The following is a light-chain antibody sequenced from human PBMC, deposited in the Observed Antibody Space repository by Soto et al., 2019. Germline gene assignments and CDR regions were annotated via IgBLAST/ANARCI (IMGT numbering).Light chain of an antibody. V-gene: IGLV1-44*01. CDR1: SSNIGTNT. J-gene: IGLJ2*01. CDR3: ATWDYSLNGPV. CDR2: SNN. Sequence: QSVLTQPPSASGTPGQRVTISCSGSSSNIGTNTVNWYQQLPVTAPKLLIYSNNQRPSGVPDRFSGSKSGTSASLAISWLQSDDEADYYCATWDYSLNGPVFGGGTKVTVL.